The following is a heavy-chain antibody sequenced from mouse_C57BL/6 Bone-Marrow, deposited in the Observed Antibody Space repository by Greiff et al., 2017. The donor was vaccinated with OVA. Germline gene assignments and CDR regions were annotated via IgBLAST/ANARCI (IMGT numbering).Heavy chain of an antibody. CDR2: ISNLAYSI. V-gene: IGHV5-15*01. D-gene: IGHD3-1*01. Sequence: EVMLVESGGGLVQPGGSLKLSCAASGFTFSDYGMAWVRQAPRKGPEWVAFISNLAYSIYYADTVTGRFTISRENAKNTLYLEMSSLRSEDTAMYYCERLGYTWFAYWGQGTLVTVSA. CDR1: GFTFSDYG. CDR3: ERLGYTWFAY. J-gene: IGHJ3*01.